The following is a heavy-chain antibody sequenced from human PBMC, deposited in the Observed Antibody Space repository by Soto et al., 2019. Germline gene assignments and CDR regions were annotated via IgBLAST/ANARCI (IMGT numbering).Heavy chain of an antibody. CDR2: ISSSSSYI. V-gene: IGHV3-21*01. CDR3: ARTPGIAAPYYGMDV. CDR1: GFTFSSYS. Sequence: GGSLRLSCAASGFTFSSYSMNWVRQAPGKGLEWVSSISSSSSYIYYADSVKGRFTISRDNAKNSLYLQMSSLRAEDTAVYYCARTPGIAAPYYGMDVWGQGTTVTVSS. J-gene: IGHJ6*02. D-gene: IGHD6-13*01.